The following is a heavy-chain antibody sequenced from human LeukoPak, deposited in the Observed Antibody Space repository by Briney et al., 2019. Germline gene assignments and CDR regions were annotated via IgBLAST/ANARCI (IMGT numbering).Heavy chain of an antibody. CDR2: ITATSSST. CDR1: GFTFSSYG. D-gene: IGHD3-10*01. V-gene: IGHV3-23*01. CDR3: AKLFESGTYNNFFHY. J-gene: IGHJ4*01. Sequence: GGPLRLSCAASGFTFSSYGMSWVRHAPGKGLEWVSAITATSSSTHDADSVQGRFTISRDNSKNTPYLQMNSLRPEDTAIYYCAKLFESGTYNNFFHYWGQGTLVTVFS.